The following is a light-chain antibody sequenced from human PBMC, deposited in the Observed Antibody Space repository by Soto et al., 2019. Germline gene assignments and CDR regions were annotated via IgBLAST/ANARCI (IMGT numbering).Light chain of an antibody. Sequence: IVLTQSPGTLSLSPGESATLSCRSSQSVGRNYLAWFQHKPDQAPRLLIYDASNRATGVPDRFSGSGSGTVFTLSVTRLEPQDFAVYYCHPYAVSPLPFSGGTTVEIK. CDR1: QSVGRNY. CDR3: HPYAVSPLP. J-gene: IGKJ4*01. V-gene: IGKV3-20*01. CDR2: DAS.